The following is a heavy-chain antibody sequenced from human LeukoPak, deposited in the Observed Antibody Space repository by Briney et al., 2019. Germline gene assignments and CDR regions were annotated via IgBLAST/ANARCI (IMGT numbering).Heavy chain of an antibody. V-gene: IGHV4-39*01. Sequence: PSETLSLTCTVSGGSISSSSYYWGWIRQPPGKGLEWIGSIYYSGSTYYNPSLKSRVTISVDTSKNQFSLKLSSVTAADTAVYYCARHQWLVNWFDPWGQGTLVTVSS. CDR2: IYYSGST. CDR1: GGSISSSSYY. J-gene: IGHJ5*02. D-gene: IGHD6-19*01. CDR3: ARHQWLVNWFDP.